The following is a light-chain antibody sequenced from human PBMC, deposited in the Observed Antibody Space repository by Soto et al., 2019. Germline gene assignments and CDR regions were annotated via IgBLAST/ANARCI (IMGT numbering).Light chain of an antibody. Sequence: EIVLTQSPGTLSLSPGERATLSCRASQSVSSSYLAWYQQKPGQAPRLLIYGASSRASGIPDRFSGSGSGTDFTLNISRLESEDFGVYYCQQYGNSVTFGGGTKVEIK. CDR1: QSVSSSY. V-gene: IGKV3-20*01. CDR2: GAS. CDR3: QQYGNSVT. J-gene: IGKJ4*01.